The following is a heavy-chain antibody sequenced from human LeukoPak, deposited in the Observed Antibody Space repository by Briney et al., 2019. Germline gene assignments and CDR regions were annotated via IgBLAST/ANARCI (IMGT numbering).Heavy chain of an antibody. CDR2: ISGSGGST. J-gene: IGHJ4*02. D-gene: IGHD4-17*01. V-gene: IGHV3-23*01. CDR1: GFTFSSYA. CDR3: ANTYGEGGGY. Sequence: QPGGSLRLSCAASGFTFSSYAMSWARQAPGNGLEWVSAISGSGGSTYYADSVKGRFTISRDNSKNTLYLQMNSLRAEDTAVYYCANTYGEGGGYWGQGTLVTVSS.